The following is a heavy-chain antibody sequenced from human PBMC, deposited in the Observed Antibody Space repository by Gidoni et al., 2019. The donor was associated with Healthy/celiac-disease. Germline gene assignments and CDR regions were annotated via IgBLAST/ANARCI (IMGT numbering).Heavy chain of an antibody. J-gene: IGHJ4*02. V-gene: IGHV3-30-3*01. CDR2: ISYDGSNK. CDR3: ARDEAVIIHNSWYFDY. Sequence: ASGFTFSSYAMHWVRQAPGKRLEWVAVISYDGSNKYYADSVKGRFTISRDNSKNTLYLQMNSLRAEDTAVYYCARDEAVIIHNSWYFDYWGQGTLVTVSS. CDR1: GFTFSSYA. D-gene: IGHD3-3*01.